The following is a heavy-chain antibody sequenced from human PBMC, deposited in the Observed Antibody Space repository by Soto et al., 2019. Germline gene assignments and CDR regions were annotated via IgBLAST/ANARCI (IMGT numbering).Heavy chain of an antibody. Sequence: GASVKVSCKASGYTFTNHYMHWVRQAPGQGLEWMGIINPSGGSTRYSQRFQDRVTMTMDTSTSTVYMELSSLRSEDTAVYYCARDVVEVPAARYYFDYWGQGTLVTVSS. CDR3: ARDVVEVPAARYYFDY. CDR1: GYTFTNHY. J-gene: IGHJ4*02. D-gene: IGHD2-2*01. CDR2: INPSGGST. V-gene: IGHV1-46*01.